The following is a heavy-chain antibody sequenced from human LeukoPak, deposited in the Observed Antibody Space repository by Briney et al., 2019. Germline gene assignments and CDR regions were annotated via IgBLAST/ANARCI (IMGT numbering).Heavy chain of an antibody. D-gene: IGHD2-2*01. V-gene: IGHV1-69*13. CDR1: GGTFSSYA. J-gene: IGHJ6*03. CDR2: IIPIFGTA. Sequence: ASVKVSCKASGGTFSSYAISWVRQAPGQGLEWMGGIIPIFGTANYAQKFQGRVTISADESTSTAYTELSSLRSEDTAVYYCARCYYQLLSYYYYYYMDVWGKGTTVTVSS. CDR3: ARCYYQLLSYYYYYYMDV.